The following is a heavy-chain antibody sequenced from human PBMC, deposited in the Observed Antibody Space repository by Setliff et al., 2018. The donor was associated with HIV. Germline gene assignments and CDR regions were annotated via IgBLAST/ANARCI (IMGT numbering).Heavy chain of an antibody. Sequence: ASVKVSCKVSGFTLREVSMHWVRQAPGKGLEWMGYFDPEDGETVNAQKFQGRVTMTEDTSTNTAYMELSGLRSGDTAVYYCAIDMVGGWLRPMPDFWGQGALVTVSS. J-gene: IGHJ4*02. CDR3: AIDMVGGWLRPMPDF. CDR2: FDPEDGET. V-gene: IGHV1-24*01. D-gene: IGHD2-2*01. CDR1: GFTLREVS.